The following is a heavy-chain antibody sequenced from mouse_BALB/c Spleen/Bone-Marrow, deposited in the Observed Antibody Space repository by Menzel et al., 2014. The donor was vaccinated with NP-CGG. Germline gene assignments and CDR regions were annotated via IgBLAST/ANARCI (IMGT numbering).Heavy chain of an antibody. CDR3: ARGRWYY. Sequence: EVQLQQPGPELVKPGASVKISCKTSGYTFSDYTLHWVKQSHGKSLEWIGGVNPNIGGTSYNQKFKGKASLTVNKSSTTAYMELRSLTSDDSAVYYCARGRWYYWGQGTTLTVSS. CDR1: GYTFSDYT. J-gene: IGHJ2*01. CDR2: VNPNIGGT. V-gene: IGHV1-22*01. D-gene: IGHD2-3*01.